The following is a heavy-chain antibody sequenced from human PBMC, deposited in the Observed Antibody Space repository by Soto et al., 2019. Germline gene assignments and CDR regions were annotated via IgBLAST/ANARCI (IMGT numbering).Heavy chain of an antibody. V-gene: IGHV4-34*01. Sequence: TLSLTCAVYGGSFSGYYWSWIRQPPGKGLEWIGEINHSGSTNYNPSLKSRVTISVDTSKNQFSLKLSSVTAADTAVYYCARGRKGYYGSGSYFRWFDPWGQGTLVTVSS. J-gene: IGHJ5*02. CDR2: INHSGST. CDR1: GGSFSGYY. D-gene: IGHD3-10*01. CDR3: ARGRKGYYGSGSYFRWFDP.